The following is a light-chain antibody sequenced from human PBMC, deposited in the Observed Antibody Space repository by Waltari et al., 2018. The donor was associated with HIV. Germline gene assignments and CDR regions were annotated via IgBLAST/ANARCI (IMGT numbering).Light chain of an antibody. CDR2: LGT. J-gene: IGKJ1*01. CDR3: MQSLQSPWT. CDR1: QNLLHSNGNNY. V-gene: IGKV2-28*01. Sequence: IVLTQSPVSLPVTPGGPASISCRSSQNLLHSNGNNYLEWYVQRPGQSPQRLIYLGTGRASGVPDRLSGRGSGTDFTLRFSRVAAEDVGVYYCMQSLQSPWTFGQGTQVEI.